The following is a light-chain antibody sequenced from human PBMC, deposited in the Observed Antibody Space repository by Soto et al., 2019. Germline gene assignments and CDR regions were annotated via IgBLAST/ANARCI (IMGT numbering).Light chain of an antibody. V-gene: IGKV3-15*01. Sequence: EIVLTQSPVTLSVSPGERANLSCRASQSVSTNLAWYQQKLGQAPRVLIYGSSSRATGVPTRFSGSGSGTEFTRTINRLQSEDSGIYYCLQDNNWPLSTFGQGTRLEI. J-gene: IGKJ5*01. CDR1: QSVSTN. CDR3: LQDNNWPLST. CDR2: GSS.